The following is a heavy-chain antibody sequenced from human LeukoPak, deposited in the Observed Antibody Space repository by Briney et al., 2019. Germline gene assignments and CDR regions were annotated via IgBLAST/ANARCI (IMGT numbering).Heavy chain of an antibody. V-gene: IGHV3-23*01. CDR1: GFTFSSYA. CDR3: AKVKDIVLVVSYGMDV. J-gene: IGHJ6*04. Sequence: GGSLRLSCAASGFTFSSYAMSWVRQAPGKGLEWVSAISGSGGSTYYADSVKGRFTISRDNSKNTLYLQMNSLRAEDTAVYYCAKVKDIVLVVSYGMDVWGKGTTVTVSS. CDR2: ISGSGGST. D-gene: IGHD2-8*01.